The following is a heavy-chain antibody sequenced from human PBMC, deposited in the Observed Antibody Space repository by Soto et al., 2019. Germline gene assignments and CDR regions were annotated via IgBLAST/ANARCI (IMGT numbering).Heavy chain of an antibody. V-gene: IGHV1-69*06. CDR3: ARDFGNEVVPAANLGDYYYGMDV. CDR1: GGTFSSYA. CDR2: IIPIFGTA. J-gene: IGHJ6*02. Sequence: SVKVSCKASGGTFSSYAISWVRQAPGQGLEWMGGIIPIFGTANYAQKFQGRVTITADKSTSTAYMELSSLRSEDTAVYYCARDFGNEVVPAANLGDYYYGMDVWGQGTTITVSS. D-gene: IGHD2-2*01.